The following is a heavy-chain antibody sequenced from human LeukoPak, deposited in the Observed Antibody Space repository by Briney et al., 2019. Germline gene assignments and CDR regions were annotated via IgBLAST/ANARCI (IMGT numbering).Heavy chain of an antibody. CDR3: ARISGSYSSY. J-gene: IGHJ4*02. D-gene: IGHD1-26*01. V-gene: IGHV3-33*01. CDR1: GFTFSNYG. CDR2: IWYDGSNK. Sequence: PGGSLRLSCAASGFTFSNYGVHWVRQAPGKGLEWVAVIWYDGSNKYYADSVKGRFIIPRDDSKNTLYLQMNSLRAEDTAVYYCARISGSYSSYWGQGTLVTVSS.